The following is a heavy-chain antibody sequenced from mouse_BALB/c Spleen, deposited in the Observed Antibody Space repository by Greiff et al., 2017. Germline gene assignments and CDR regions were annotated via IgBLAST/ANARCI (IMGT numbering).Heavy chain of an antibody. CDR3: ARLITRAMDY. CDR1: GFTFSSYT. CDR2: ISNGGGST. J-gene: IGHJ4*01. V-gene: IGHV5-12-2*01. Sequence: EVQLVESGGGLVQPGGSLKLSCAASGFTFSSYTMSWVRQTPEKRLEWVAYISNGGGSTYYPDTVKGRFTISRDNAKNTLYLQMSSLKSEDTAMYYCARLITRAMDYWGQGTSVTVSS. D-gene: IGHD2-4*01.